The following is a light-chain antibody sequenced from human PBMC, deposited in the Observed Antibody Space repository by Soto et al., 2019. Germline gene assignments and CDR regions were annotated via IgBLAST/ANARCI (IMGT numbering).Light chain of an antibody. CDR3: SSHGGNNPSV. V-gene: IGLV2-8*01. CDR2: DVN. CDR1: TSDIGGYNF. J-gene: IGLJ1*01. Sequence: QSALTQPPSASGSPGQSVAISCTGSTSDIGGYNFVSWYQQHPGKAPKLLIYDVNKKPPGVPDRFSGSRSGHTASLTVSGLQAEDEADYYCSSHGGNNPSVFGNGTKLTVL.